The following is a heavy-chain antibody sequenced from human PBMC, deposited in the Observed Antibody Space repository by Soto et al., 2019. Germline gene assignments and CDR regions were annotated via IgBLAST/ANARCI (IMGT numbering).Heavy chain of an antibody. CDR2: ISYDGSNK. J-gene: IGHJ6*02. D-gene: IGHD5-12*01. Sequence: GGSLILSCAAAGFPFSSYVMHWVRQAPGKGLEWVAVISYDGSNKYYADSVKGRFTISRDNSKNTLYLQMNSLRAEDTAVYYCAKVTEGYDYYYYGMDVWGQGTTVTVSS. V-gene: IGHV3-30*18. CDR3: AKVTEGYDYYYYGMDV. CDR1: GFPFSSYV.